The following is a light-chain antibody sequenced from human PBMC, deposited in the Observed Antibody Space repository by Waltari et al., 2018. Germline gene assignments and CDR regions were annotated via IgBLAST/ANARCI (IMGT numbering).Light chain of an antibody. Sequence: DILMTQSPLSLPVTPGDPASISCRSSQSLLHDNGNNYLDWYLQRPGQSPQLLIYLGSNRASGVPDRFSGSGSGTDFTLKISRVEAEDVGVYYCMQALQTPWTFGQGTKVEVK. CDR3: MQALQTPWT. CDR2: LGS. V-gene: IGKV2-28*01. CDR1: QSLLHDNGNNY. J-gene: IGKJ1*01.